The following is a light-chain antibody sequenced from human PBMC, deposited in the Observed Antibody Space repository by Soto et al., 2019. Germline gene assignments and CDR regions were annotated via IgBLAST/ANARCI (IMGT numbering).Light chain of an antibody. J-gene: IGKJ3*01. CDR1: QSVTNNY. CDR3: QQYAESPIT. Sequence: EIVLTQAPGTLSLSPGERATLSCRASQSVTNNYLAWYQQKPGQAPRLLIYGASSRATGIPDKFSGSGSGTDFTLIINRLEPEDSAVYYCQQYAESPITFGPGAKVDI. CDR2: GAS. V-gene: IGKV3-20*01.